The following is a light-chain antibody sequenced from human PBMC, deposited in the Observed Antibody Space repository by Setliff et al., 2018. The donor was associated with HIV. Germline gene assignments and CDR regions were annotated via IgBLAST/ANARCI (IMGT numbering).Light chain of an antibody. J-gene: IGLJ1*01. CDR1: TGVVTRGHY. Sequence: AVVTQEPSLTVSPGGTVTLTCGSSTGVVTRGHYPYWFQQKPGQAPRTLIYDTTDKHSWTPARFSGSLLGGKAALTLSGAQPDGEAEYYCLLSYDGAPDVFGSGTKVTVL. CDR2: DTT. V-gene: IGLV7-46*01. CDR3: LLSYDGAPDV.